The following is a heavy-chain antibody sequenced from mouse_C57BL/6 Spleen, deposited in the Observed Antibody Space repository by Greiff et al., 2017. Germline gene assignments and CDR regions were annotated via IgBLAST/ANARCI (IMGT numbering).Heavy chain of an antibody. CDR2: ISSGGSYT. J-gene: IGHJ4*01. V-gene: IGHV5-6*01. Sequence: EVMLVESGGDLVKPGGSLKLSCAASGFTFSSYGMSWVRQTPDKRLEWVATISSGGSYTYYPDSVKGRFTISRDNAKNTLYLQMSSLQSEDTAMYYCARHVLWYPALDYWGQGTSVTVSS. CDR1: GFTFSSYG. D-gene: IGHD2-1*01. CDR3: ARHVLWYPALDY.